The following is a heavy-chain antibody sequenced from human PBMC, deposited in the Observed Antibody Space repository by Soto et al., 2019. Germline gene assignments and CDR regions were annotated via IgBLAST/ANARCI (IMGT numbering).Heavy chain of an antibody. Sequence: GGSLRLSCAASGFTFSSYGMHWVRQAPGKGLEWVAVISYDGSNKYYADSVKGRFTISRDNSKNTLYLQMNSLRAEDTAVYYCAKVARVYYDILTGYLDYWGQGTLVTVSS. CDR1: GFTFSSYG. D-gene: IGHD3-9*01. J-gene: IGHJ4*02. CDR3: AKVARVYYDILTGYLDY. CDR2: ISYDGSNK. V-gene: IGHV3-30*18.